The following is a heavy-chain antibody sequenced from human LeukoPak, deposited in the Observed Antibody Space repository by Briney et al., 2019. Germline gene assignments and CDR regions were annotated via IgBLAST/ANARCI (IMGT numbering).Heavy chain of an antibody. CDR2: ISYDGSNK. CDR3: ARDETNFDY. J-gene: IGHJ4*02. Sequence: GGSLTLSCAASGFPLSSYAMHWLRQSPGKGLEWVAVISYDGSNKYYADSVKGRFTISRDNSKNTLYLQMNSLRAEDTAVYYCARDETNFDYWGQGTLVTVSS. D-gene: IGHD2-8*01. V-gene: IGHV3-30-3*01. CDR1: GFPLSSYA.